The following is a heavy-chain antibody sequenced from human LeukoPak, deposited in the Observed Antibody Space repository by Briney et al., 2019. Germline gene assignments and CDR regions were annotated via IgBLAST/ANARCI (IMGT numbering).Heavy chain of an antibody. CDR1: GFTFGTFA. D-gene: IGHD2-8*02. V-gene: IGHV3-23*01. CDR3: ATYRQVLLPFES. J-gene: IGHJ4*02. CDR2: IFPSGGEI. Sequence: GGSLRLSCAASGFTFGTFAMIWVRQPPGKGLEWVSSIFPSGGEIHYADSVRGRFTISRDNSKSTLSLQMNSLRAEDTAIYYCATYRQVLLPFESWGQGTLVTVSS.